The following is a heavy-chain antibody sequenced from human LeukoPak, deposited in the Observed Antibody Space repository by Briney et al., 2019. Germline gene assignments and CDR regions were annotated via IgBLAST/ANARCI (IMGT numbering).Heavy chain of an antibody. V-gene: IGHV4-61*02. CDR1: SGSISSGSYY. D-gene: IGHD6-6*01. J-gene: IGHJ4*02. Sequence: SETLSLTCTVSSGSISSGSYYWSWIRQPAGKGLEWIGRIYTSGSTNYNPSLKSRVTISVDTSKNQFSLKLSSVTAADTAVYYCARNRPEGDYWGQGTLVTVSS. CDR2: IYTSGST. CDR3: ARNRPEGDY.